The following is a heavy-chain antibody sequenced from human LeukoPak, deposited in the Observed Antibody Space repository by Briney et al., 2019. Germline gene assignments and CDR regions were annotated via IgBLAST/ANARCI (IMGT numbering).Heavy chain of an antibody. J-gene: IGHJ4*02. Sequence: PGGSLRLSCAASGCTFSSYAMHWVRQAPGKGLEWVAVISYDGSNKYYADSVSGRFIISRDNSKNTMYLQMNSLRAEATAVYYCARDWGEVITTPFDYWGQGTLVTVSS. CDR3: ARDWGEVITTPFDY. V-gene: IGHV3-30-3*01. D-gene: IGHD3-22*01. CDR1: GCTFSSYA. CDR2: ISYDGSNK.